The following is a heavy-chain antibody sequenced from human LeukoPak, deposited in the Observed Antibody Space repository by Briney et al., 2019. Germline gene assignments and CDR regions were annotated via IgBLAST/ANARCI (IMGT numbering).Heavy chain of an antibody. Sequence: GGSLRLSCAASGFTLSSYAMSWVRQAPGKGLEWVSAISGSGDSTYYGDSVKSRFTISRDNSKNTLYLQMNSLRAEDTAVYYCAKTRPLDSSSWSHGDYWGQGTLVTVSS. CDR2: ISGSGDST. CDR3: AKTRPLDSSSWSHGDY. J-gene: IGHJ4*02. D-gene: IGHD6-13*01. CDR1: GFTLSSYA. V-gene: IGHV3-23*01.